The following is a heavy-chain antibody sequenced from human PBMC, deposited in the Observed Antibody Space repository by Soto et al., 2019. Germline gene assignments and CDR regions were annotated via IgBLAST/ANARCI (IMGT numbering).Heavy chain of an antibody. CDR3: ATSQKGYNWNYFDH. D-gene: IGHD1-20*01. V-gene: IGHV4-39*01. Sequence: SETLSLTCAVSGGSISGSYYYWAWLRQSPGKGREWIGSVFYTGFTSYNPSLGSRVSGSVETSKSQFSLKLSAVTAADTAVYYCATSQKGYNWNYFDHWGQGALVTVSS. J-gene: IGHJ4*02. CDR2: VFYTGFT. CDR1: GGSISGSYYY.